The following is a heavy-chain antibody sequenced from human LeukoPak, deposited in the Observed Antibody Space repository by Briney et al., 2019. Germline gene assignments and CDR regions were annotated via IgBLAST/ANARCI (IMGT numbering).Heavy chain of an antibody. CDR2: MNPNSGNT. J-gene: IGHJ6*02. D-gene: IGHD3-10*01. V-gene: IGHV1-8*01. Sequence: GASVKVSCKASGYTFTSYDINWVRQATGQGLEWMGWMNPNSGNTGYAQKFQGRVTMTRNTSISTAYMELSSLRSEDTAVYYCAREGSGYYYYYGMDVWGQGTTVTVSS. CDR1: GYTFTSYD. CDR3: AREGSGYYYYYGMDV.